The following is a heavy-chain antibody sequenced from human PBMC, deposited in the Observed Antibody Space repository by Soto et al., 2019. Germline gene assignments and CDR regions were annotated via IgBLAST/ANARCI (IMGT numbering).Heavy chain of an antibody. CDR1: GLTFSSHW. CDR2: INQDGSDK. CDR3: ARSRRHTLDP. J-gene: IGHJ5*02. V-gene: IGHV3-7*01. Sequence: GGSLRLSCAASGLTFSSHWMTWVRQVPGKGLEWVANINQDGSDKYYVDSVKGRFTISRDNAKNSLYLQMNSLRVEDTAVYYCARSRRHTLDPWGQGTLVTVSS. D-gene: IGHD2-2*01.